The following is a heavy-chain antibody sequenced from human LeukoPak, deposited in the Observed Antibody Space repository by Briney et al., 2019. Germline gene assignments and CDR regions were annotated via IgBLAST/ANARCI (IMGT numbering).Heavy chain of an antibody. CDR3: ARGGLWLRPFDY. D-gene: IGHD5-12*01. CDR1: GGSFSGYY. Sequence: SETLSLTCAVYGGSFSGYYWSWIRQPPGKGLEWIGEINHSGSTNYNPSLKSRVTISVDTSKNQFSLKLSSVTAADTAVYYCARGGLWLRPFDYWGQGTLVTVPS. J-gene: IGHJ4*02. V-gene: IGHV4-34*01. CDR2: INHSGST.